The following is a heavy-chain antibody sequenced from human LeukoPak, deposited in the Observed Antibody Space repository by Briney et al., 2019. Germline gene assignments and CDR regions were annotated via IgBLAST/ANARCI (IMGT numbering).Heavy chain of an antibody. Sequence: PGGSLRLSCAASGFTFSAYWMSWVRQAPGKGLEWVGRIKSKVDGGTIDYAAPVKGRFTISRDDSKKTLYLQMNSLKTEDTAVYYCTLWFGGSRYWGQGTLVTVSS. D-gene: IGHD3-10*01. CDR3: TLWFGGSRY. CDR1: GFTFSAYW. J-gene: IGHJ4*02. CDR2: IKSKVDGGTI. V-gene: IGHV3-15*01.